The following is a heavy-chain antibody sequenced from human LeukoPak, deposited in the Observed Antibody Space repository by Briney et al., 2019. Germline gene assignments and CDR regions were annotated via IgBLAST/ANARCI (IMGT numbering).Heavy chain of an antibody. Sequence: PSETLSLTCTVSGYSISSGYYWGWIRQPPGKGLEWIGTIYHGGSTDSYTGRTYYKSSLKSRVTISVDTSNNQFSLTMASVTAADTAVYYCARLPRGLIRSYWGQGTLVAVSS. CDR2: IYHGGSTDSYTGRT. V-gene: IGHV4-38-2*02. CDR1: GYSISSGYY. D-gene: IGHD3-16*01. CDR3: ARLPRGLIRSY. J-gene: IGHJ4*02.